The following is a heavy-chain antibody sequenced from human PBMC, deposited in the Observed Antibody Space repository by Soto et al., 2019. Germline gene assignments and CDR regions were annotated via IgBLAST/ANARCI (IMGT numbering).Heavy chain of an antibody. Sequence: PSETLSLTCTVSGGSITDYYWSWIRQPPGKGLEWIGYISNTGTTEYNPSLKSRLTMSLDTSNNQFSLQLTSVTAADTAVYYCAREHCSSTTCFPEEWFDPWGQGTLVTVSS. CDR3: AREHCSSTTCFPEEWFDP. V-gene: IGHV4-59*01. CDR2: ISNTGTT. CDR1: GGSITDYY. D-gene: IGHD2-2*01. J-gene: IGHJ5*02.